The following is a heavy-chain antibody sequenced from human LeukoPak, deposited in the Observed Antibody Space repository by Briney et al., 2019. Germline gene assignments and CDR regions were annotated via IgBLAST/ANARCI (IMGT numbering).Heavy chain of an antibody. D-gene: IGHD3-10*01. Sequence: GMSLRLSCAASGVTLSPYGMHWVRQAPGKGLEWVAVISYEGGTQHYADSVMGRFTISRDNSKNTLYLQMNSLRAEDTAVYYCAKYGMVRGVFTEYYFDYWGQGTLVTVSS. J-gene: IGHJ4*02. V-gene: IGHV3-30*18. CDR3: AKYGMVRGVFTEYYFDY. CDR1: GVTLSPYG. CDR2: ISYEGGTQ.